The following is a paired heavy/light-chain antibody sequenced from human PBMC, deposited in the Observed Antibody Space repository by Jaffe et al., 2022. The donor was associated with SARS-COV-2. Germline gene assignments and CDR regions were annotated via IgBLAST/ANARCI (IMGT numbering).Light chain of an antibody. CDR1: QSVSSNY. CDR2: GAS. V-gene: IGKV3-20*01. CDR3: QQYGSSPLT. J-gene: IGKJ4*01. Sequence: EIVLTQSPGTLSLSPGERATLSCRASQSVSSNYLAWYQQKPGQAPRLLMYGASSRVTGIPDRFSGSGSGTDFTLTVSRLEPEDFAVYYCQQYGSSPLTFGGGTTVEIK.
Heavy chain of an antibody. CDR3: ARGPRSIFGGIIISWYCDL. CDR1: GFTFSSYG. Sequence: QVHLVESGGGLVQPGRSLRLSCAASGFTFSSYGMYWVRQAPGQGLDWVAGISYDGSNKYYADSVKGRFNISRDNSKNTLYLQMNSLRAEDTAVYYCARGPRSIFGGIIISWYCDLWGRGTLVTVSS. J-gene: IGHJ2*01. D-gene: IGHD3-3*01. CDR2: ISYDGSNK. V-gene: IGHV3-30*03.